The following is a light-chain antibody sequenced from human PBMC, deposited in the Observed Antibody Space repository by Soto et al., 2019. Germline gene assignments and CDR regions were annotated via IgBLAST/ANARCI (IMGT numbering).Light chain of an antibody. V-gene: IGKV3-15*01. CDR3: QQYNNWWT. J-gene: IGKJ1*01. CDR2: HAS. CDR1: QSVSNN. Sequence: EVVMTQSPATLSVSPGERATLSCRASQSVSNNLAWFQQKPGQAPRLLIYHASTRANGIPARFSGSGSGTEFTLIISRLQSEDFAVYYCQQYNNWWTFGQGTKVEIK.